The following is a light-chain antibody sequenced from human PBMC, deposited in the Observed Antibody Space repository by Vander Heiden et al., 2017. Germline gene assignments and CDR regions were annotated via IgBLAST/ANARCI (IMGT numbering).Light chain of an antibody. Sequence: EIVLTQSPGTLPLSPGERATLSCRASQSVGGNYLAWYQQKPGQAPRPLIYGASSRATGIPDRFSGSGSGTDFTLTISRLEPEDFAVYYCQQYGSSTGWTFGQGTKVEIK. CDR2: GAS. CDR3: QQYGSSTGWT. CDR1: QSVGGNY. J-gene: IGKJ1*01. V-gene: IGKV3-20*01.